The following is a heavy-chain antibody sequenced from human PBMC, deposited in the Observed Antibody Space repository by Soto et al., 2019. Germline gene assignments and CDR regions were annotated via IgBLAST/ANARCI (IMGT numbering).Heavy chain of an antibody. Sequence: EVQLVESGGGLVKPGGSLRLSCAASGFTFSSYSMNWVRQAPGKGLVWVSFISSSSTYIYYADSVRGRFTISRDNAKNLLYLQMNSLRAEDTAVYYCAIEVSEYRGYGFDYWGQGALVTVSS. D-gene: IGHD1-26*01. CDR3: AIEVSEYRGYGFDY. CDR2: ISSSSTYI. J-gene: IGHJ4*02. CDR1: GFTFSSYS. V-gene: IGHV3-21*01.